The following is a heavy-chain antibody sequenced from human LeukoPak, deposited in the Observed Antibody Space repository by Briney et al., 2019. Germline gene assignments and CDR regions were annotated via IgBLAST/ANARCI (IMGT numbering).Heavy chain of an antibody. Sequence: SVKVSCKASGGTFSSYAISWVRQAPGQGLEWMGRIIPIFGTANYAQKFQGRVTITADESTSTAYMELSSLRSEDTAVYYCARLLHPDQGSSDYWGQGTLVTVSS. CDR2: IIPIFGTA. J-gene: IGHJ4*02. CDR3: ARLLHPDQGSSDY. V-gene: IGHV1-69*13. D-gene: IGHD2/OR15-2a*01. CDR1: GGTFSSYA.